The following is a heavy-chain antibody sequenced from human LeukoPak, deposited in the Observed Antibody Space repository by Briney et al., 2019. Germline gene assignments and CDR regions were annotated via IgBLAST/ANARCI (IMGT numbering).Heavy chain of an antibody. J-gene: IGHJ4*02. CDR3: ARKDSTGSTNFEY. CDR1: GYSFTSYW. D-gene: IGHD2-8*01. V-gene: IGHV5-10-1*01. Sequence: GESLRISCKGSGYSFTSYWISWVRQMPGKGLEWMGRIDPSDSYTGYSPSFQGHVTISADKSISTAYLQWSSLRASDTAMYYCARKDSTGSTNFEYWGQGTLVTVSS. CDR2: IDPSDSYT.